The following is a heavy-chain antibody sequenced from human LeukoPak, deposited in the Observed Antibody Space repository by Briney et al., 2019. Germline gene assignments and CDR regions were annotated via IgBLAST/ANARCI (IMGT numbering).Heavy chain of an antibody. CDR3: AKDGTTVPPYYYYGMDV. CDR1: GFTFSSYA. Sequence: GGSLRLSCAASGFTFSSYAMSWVRQAPGKGLEWVSSISASGGSTYYADSVKGRFTISRDNSKNTLYLQMNSLRAEDTAVYYCAKDGTTVPPYYYYGMDVWGQGTTVTVSS. CDR2: ISASGGST. J-gene: IGHJ6*02. V-gene: IGHV3-23*01. D-gene: IGHD4-11*01.